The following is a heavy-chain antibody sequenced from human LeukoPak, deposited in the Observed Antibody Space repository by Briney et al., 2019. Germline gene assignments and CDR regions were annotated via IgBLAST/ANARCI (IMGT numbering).Heavy chain of an antibody. CDR3: ARLKLRAAFDI. V-gene: IGHV3-53*01. CDR2: IYSGGNT. CDR1: GFTVSSNY. J-gene: IGHJ3*02. Sequence: PGVSLRLSCAASGFTVSSNYMSWVRQARGKGLEWVSIIYSGGNTYYADSVKGRFTISRDNSKNTLYLQMNSLRAEDTAVYYCARLKLRAAFDIWGQGTMVTVSS.